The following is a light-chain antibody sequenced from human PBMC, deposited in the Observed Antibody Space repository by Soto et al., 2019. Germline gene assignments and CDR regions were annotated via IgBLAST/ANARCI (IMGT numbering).Light chain of an antibody. V-gene: IGLV2-14*01. J-gene: IGLJ2*01. CDR1: SSDVGGYNY. CDR3: YSYTDSSTSVV. CDR2: DVS. Sequence: QSALTQPASVSGSPGQSITISCTGTSSDVGGYNYVSWYQQHPGKAPKLMIYDVSNRTSGVSNRFSGSKSGNTASLTISGLQAENEADYYCYSYTDSSTSVVFGGGTKVTVL.